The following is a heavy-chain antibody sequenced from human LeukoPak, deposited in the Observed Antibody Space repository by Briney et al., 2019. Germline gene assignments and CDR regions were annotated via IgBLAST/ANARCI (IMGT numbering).Heavy chain of an antibody. CDR3: ASGRNFNSGYYYFDY. CDR1: GYTFTSYD. V-gene: IGHV1-8*01. Sequence: ASVKVSCKASGYTFTSYDINWVRQATGQGLGWMGWMNPNSGNTGYAQKFQGRVTITADKSTSTAYMELSSLRSEDTAVYYCASGRNFNSGYYYFDYWGQGTLVTVSS. D-gene: IGHD3-22*01. CDR2: MNPNSGNT. J-gene: IGHJ4*02.